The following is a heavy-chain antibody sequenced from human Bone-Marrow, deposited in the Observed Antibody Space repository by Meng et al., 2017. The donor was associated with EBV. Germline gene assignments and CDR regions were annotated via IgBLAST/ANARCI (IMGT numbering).Heavy chain of an antibody. CDR3: AERYSTMWGKWFDP. D-gene: IGHD2-15*01. Sequence: QVRLQESGPGLVKPSGTLSLTCTVSGGAVSSTTWWNWVRPPPGKGLEWIGEIHHRGDTNYNPSLKSRVAISIDKSKNQFSLKLNSVTAADTAVYYCAERYSTMWGKWFDPWGQGTLVTVSS. CDR2: IHHRGDT. J-gene: IGHJ5*02. CDR1: GGAVSSTTW. V-gene: IGHV4-4*02.